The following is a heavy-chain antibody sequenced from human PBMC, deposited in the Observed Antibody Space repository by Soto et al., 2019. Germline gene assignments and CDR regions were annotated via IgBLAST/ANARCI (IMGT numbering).Heavy chain of an antibody. V-gene: IGHV1-24*01. J-gene: IGHJ5*02. CDR1: RYTLTELS. D-gene: IGHD3-3*01. CDR3: AVTEPRRVSISRVLSQYTFDP. CDR2: FDREAGEA. Sequence: ASVKVSCKVARYTLTELSMHWVRQAPGKGLEWMGGFDREAGEATYAETFQGRLTMTEDTSTDTAYMELSNLRFEDTAVYYCAVTEPRRVSISRVLSQYTFDPWGQGTLVTVSS.